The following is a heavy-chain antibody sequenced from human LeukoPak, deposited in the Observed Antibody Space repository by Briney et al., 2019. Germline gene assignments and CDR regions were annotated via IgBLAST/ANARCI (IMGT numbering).Heavy chain of an antibody. D-gene: IGHD3-9*01. CDR3: AIHNDILTDNTHGFDP. CDR1: GYTFTSYD. Sequence: ASVKVSCKASGYTFTSYDINWVRQATGQGLEWMGWMNPNSGNTGYAQKLQGRVTMTRNTSISTAYMELSSLRSEDTAVYYCAIHNDILTDNTHGFDPWGQGTLVTVSS. V-gene: IGHV1-8*01. CDR2: MNPNSGNT. J-gene: IGHJ5*02.